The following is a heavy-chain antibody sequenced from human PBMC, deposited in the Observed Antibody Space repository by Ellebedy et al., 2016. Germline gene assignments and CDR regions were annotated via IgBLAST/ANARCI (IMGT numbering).Heavy chain of an antibody. CDR3: RQGHYADL. CDR1: GLNLNTFF. V-gene: IGHV3-23*01. J-gene: IGHJ4*02. Sequence: GGSLRLSXTASGLNLNTFFMTWVRQAPGKGLEWVSTISPGSDITRLADSVKGRFTISRDNFKNSVYLRMNSLRVEDTAVYYCRQGHYADLWGQGTLVTVSS. D-gene: IGHD4-17*01. CDR2: ISPGSDIT.